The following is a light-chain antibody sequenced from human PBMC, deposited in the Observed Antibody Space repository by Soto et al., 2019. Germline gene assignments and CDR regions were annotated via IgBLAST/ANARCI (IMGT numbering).Light chain of an antibody. CDR2: AAS. J-gene: IGKJ5*01. Sequence: DIQMTQSPSSLSASVGDRITITCRASQSINNYLNWYQQKPGRAPNLLIYAASSLRSGVPSRFSGSGSGTDFTLTISSLQTEDFATYYCQQTYSTPPIPFGQGTRLDIK. CDR3: QQTYSTPPIP. V-gene: IGKV1-39*01. CDR1: QSINNY.